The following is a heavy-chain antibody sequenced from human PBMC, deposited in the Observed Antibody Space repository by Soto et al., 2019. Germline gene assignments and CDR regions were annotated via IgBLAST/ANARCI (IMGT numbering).Heavy chain of an antibody. CDR1: GFTFSSYG. CDR2: ISYDGSNK. Sequence: GGSLRLSCAASGFTFSSYGMHWVRQAPGKGLEWVAVISYDGSNKYYADSVKGRFTISRDNSENTLYLQMNSLRAEDTAVYYCTKEAAYDSSGYYTGYFDHWGQGALVTVSS. CDR3: TKEAAYDSSGYYTGYFDH. V-gene: IGHV3-30*18. J-gene: IGHJ4*02. D-gene: IGHD3-22*01.